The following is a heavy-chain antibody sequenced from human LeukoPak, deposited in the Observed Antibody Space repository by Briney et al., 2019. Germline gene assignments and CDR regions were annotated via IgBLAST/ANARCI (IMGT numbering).Heavy chain of an antibody. Sequence: SETLSLTCTVSGGSISSSSYYWGWIRQPPGKGLEWIGSIYYSGSTYYNPSLKSRVTISVDTSKNQFSLKLSSVTAADTAVYYCARELATMIVVVPRGAFDIWGQGTMVTVSS. CDR2: IYYSGST. CDR1: GGSISSSSYY. V-gene: IGHV4-39*07. D-gene: IGHD3-22*01. J-gene: IGHJ3*02. CDR3: ARELATMIVVVPRGAFDI.